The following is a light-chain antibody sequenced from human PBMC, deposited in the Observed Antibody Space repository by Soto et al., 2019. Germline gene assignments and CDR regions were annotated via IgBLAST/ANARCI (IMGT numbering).Light chain of an antibody. CDR1: QSVSTN. J-gene: IGKJ1*01. Sequence: EIVMTQSPATLSVPPGERVTLSCRASQSVSTNFAWYQQRPGQPPRLLIYGASTRATAVPARFTASGCGTGFTLTISSLQSEDFAVYYCQQYNTWPRTFGQGTKVEIK. CDR3: QQYNTWPRT. CDR2: GAS. V-gene: IGKV3-15*01.